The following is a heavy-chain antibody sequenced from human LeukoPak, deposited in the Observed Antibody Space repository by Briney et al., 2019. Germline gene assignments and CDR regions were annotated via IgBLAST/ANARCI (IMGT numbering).Heavy chain of an antibody. D-gene: IGHD2-2*01. J-gene: IGHJ4*02. CDR3: ATNVGYCTTSSCYPFWDY. CDR2: IHPADSDT. CDR1: GYSFTTYW. Sequence: GESLRISCKDSGYSFTTYWIAWVRQMPWKGLEWMGIIHPADSDTRYSPSFQGQVTISADKSINTAYLQWSSLKVSDTAIYYCATNVGYCTTSSCYPFWDYWGQGTLVTVSS. V-gene: IGHV5-51*01.